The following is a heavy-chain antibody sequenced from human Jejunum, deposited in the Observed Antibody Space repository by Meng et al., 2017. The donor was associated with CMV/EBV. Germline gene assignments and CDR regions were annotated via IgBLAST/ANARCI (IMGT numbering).Heavy chain of an antibody. J-gene: IGHJ4*02. Sequence: QTPLKEAGPTPVKPTQPPTLTCSFSGFSPSTSGEGVGRIRQPPGKALEWLALIYRGDDKRYSPSLNSRLTIAKDTSKNEVVLTLTNMGPIDTGTYYCAHFVGGYYPSRPDYWGQGTLVTVSS. V-gene: IGHV2-5*02. CDR1: GFSPSTSGEG. CDR2: IYRGDDK. CDR3: AHFVGGYYPSRPDY. D-gene: IGHD1-26*01.